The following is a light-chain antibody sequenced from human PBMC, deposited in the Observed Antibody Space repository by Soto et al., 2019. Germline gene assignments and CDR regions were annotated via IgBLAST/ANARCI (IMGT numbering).Light chain of an antibody. J-gene: IGKJ4*01. CDR3: HQLNNYPLT. V-gene: IGKV1-9*01. CDR2: AAS. CDR1: QGIGSY. Sequence: DIQLTQSPSFLSASVGDRVTITCRASQGIGSYLAWYQQTPGRAPDLLIYAASTLQSGVPSRFSGSGSGTEFTLTISSLQPEDFAAYYCHQLNNYPLTFGGGTKVDIK.